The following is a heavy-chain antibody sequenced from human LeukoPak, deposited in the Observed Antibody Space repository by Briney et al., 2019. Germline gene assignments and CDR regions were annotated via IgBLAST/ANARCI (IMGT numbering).Heavy chain of an antibody. D-gene: IGHD3-10*01. CDR3: ARGIRGVIAYFDY. J-gene: IGHJ4*02. CDR1: GITFRNAW. Sequence: GGSLRLSCAASGITFRNAWMNWVRQAPGKGLEWISYISRSSGAIYYADSVKGRFTISRDNDKNSLYLQMNSLRDEDTAVYYCARGIRGVIAYFDYWGQGTLVTVSS. V-gene: IGHV3-48*02. CDR2: ISRSSGAI.